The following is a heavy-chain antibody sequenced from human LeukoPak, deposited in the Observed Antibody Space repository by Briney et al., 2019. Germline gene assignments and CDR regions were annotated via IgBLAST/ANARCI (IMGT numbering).Heavy chain of an antibody. D-gene: IGHD2-21*02. CDR3: ARSRLLLDY. CDR1: GYTFITYY. Sequence: ASVKVSCKASGYTFITYYIHWVRQAPGQGLERMGIISPSGGSTTYAQRFQGRVTMTGDTSTSTVYMELSSLRSEDTAMYYCARSRLLLDYWGQGTLVTVSS. J-gene: IGHJ4*02. V-gene: IGHV1-46*01. CDR2: ISPSGGST.